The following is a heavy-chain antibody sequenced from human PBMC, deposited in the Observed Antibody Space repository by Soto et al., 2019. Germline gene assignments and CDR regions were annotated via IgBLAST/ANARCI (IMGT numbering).Heavy chain of an antibody. CDR3: ARGCVTRHSYYYGMDV. D-gene: IGHD2-15*01. Sequence: SETLSLTCTVSGGSISSYYWSWIRQPPGKGLEWIGYIYYSGSTNYNPSLKSRVTISVDTSKNQFSLKLSSVTAAETAVYYCARGCVTRHSYYYGMDVWGQGTTVTVSS. CDR1: GGSISSYY. CDR2: IYYSGST. J-gene: IGHJ6*02. V-gene: IGHV4-59*01.